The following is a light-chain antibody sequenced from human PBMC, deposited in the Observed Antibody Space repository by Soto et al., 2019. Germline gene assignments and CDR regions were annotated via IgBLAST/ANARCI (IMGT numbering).Light chain of an antibody. V-gene: IGKV1-39*01. CDR3: QQSYSTPIT. Sequence: DILMTQSPSSLSASVGDRVTITCRASQSISSYLNWYQQKPGKAPKLLIYAASSLQSGVPSRFSGSGSGTAFTLTICSLQPEDFATYYCQQSYSTPITFGQGTRLESK. CDR2: AAS. J-gene: IGKJ5*01. CDR1: QSISSY.